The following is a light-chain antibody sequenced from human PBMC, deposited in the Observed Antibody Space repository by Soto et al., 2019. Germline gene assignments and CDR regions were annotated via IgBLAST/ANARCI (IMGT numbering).Light chain of an antibody. CDR3: ETWDSNTHV. V-gene: IGLV4-60*02. CDR1: SGHSSYI. CDR2: LEGSGSY. Sequence: QPVLTQSSSASASLGSSVKLTCTLSSGHSSYIIAWHQQQPGKAPRYLMKLEGSGSYNKGSGVPDRFSGSSSGADRYLTISNLQFEDEADYYCETWDSNTHVFGGGTKLTV. J-gene: IGLJ3*02.